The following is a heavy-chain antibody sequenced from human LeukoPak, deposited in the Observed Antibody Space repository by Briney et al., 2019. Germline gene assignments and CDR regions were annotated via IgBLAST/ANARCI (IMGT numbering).Heavy chain of an antibody. CDR3: ARGSYGSGSYYIHYYYGMDV. Sequence: SVKVSCKASGGTFSSYAISWVRQAPGQGLEWMGGIIPIFGTANYAQKFQGRVTITADESTSTAYMELSSLRSEATAVYYCARGSYGSGSYYIHYYYGMDVWGKGTTVTVSS. CDR1: GGTFSSYA. V-gene: IGHV1-69*01. CDR2: IIPIFGTA. J-gene: IGHJ6*04. D-gene: IGHD3-10*01.